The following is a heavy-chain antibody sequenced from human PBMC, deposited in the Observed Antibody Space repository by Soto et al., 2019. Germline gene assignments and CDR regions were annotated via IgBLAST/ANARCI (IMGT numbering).Heavy chain of an antibody. D-gene: IGHD6-13*01. Sequence: EVQLVESGGGLVQPGGSLRLSCAASGFTFSSYWMHWVRQAPGKGLVWVSRINSDGSSTSYADSVKGRFTISRDNAKNMLYLQMNSLRAEDTAVYYCARYPIAAAGTNYYYYMDVWGKGTTVTVSS. CDR1: GFTFSSYW. CDR3: ARYPIAAAGTNYYYYMDV. J-gene: IGHJ6*03. V-gene: IGHV3-74*01. CDR2: INSDGSST.